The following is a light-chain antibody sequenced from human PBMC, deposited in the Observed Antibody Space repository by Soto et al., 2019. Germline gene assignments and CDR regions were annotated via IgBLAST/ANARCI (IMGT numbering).Light chain of an antibody. CDR1: QNIRSW. V-gene: IGKV1-5*03. J-gene: IGKJ4*01. CDR2: SAS. CDR3: QQYNGDSGLT. Sequence: DIQMTQYPSTLSASIGDRVPITCRASQNIRSWVAWYQQKPGKAPDLLIYSASGLESGVPSRFSGSGFGTEITLTISSLHPHDVATDYCQQYNGDSGLTFGGGTKVEIK.